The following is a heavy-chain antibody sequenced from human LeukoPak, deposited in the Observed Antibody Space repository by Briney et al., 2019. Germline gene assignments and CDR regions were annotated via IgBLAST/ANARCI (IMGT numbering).Heavy chain of an antibody. D-gene: IGHD1-7*01. V-gene: IGHV4-34*01. CDR1: GGSFSGYY. Sequence: SETLSLTCAVYGGSFSGYYWSWIRQPPGKGLEWIGEINHSGSTNYNPSLKSRVTISIDTSKNQFSLKLSSVTAADTAVYYCATVLHNWNYIPYNWFDPWGQGTLVTVSS. CDR2: INHSGST. J-gene: IGHJ5*02. CDR3: ATVLHNWNYIPYNWFDP.